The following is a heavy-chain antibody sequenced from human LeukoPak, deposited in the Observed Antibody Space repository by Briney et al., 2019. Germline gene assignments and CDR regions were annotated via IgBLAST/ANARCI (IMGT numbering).Heavy chain of an antibody. J-gene: IGHJ4*02. D-gene: IGHD3-10*01. Sequence: PSETLSLTCAVYGGSFSGYYWSWIRQPPGKGLEWIGEINHSGSTNYNPSLKSRVTISVDTSKNQFSLKLSSVTAADTAVYYCARGGSLLWFGELLAPFDYWGQGTLVTVSS. CDR2: INHSGST. V-gene: IGHV4-34*01. CDR3: ARGGSLLWFGELLAPFDY. CDR1: GGSFSGYY.